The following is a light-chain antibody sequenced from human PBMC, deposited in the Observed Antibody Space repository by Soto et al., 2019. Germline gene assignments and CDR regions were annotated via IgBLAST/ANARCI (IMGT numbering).Light chain of an antibody. CDR3: QQYYTTPLT. CDR2: WAS. CDR1: QSVLYSSNNQNY. J-gene: IGKJ4*01. V-gene: IGKV4-1*01. Sequence: DIVMTQSPDSLAVSLGERATINCKSSQSVLYSSNNQNYWAWYQQKPGQPPQLLIYWASTRESGVPDRCSGSGSGTDFTLTVSSLQAEDVAVYYCQQYYTTPLTFGGGTKVEIK.